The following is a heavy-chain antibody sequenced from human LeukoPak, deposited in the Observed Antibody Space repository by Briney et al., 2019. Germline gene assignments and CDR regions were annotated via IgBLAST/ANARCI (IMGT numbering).Heavy chain of an antibody. CDR3: ARDEAAGTLDY. V-gene: IGHV3-7*01. CDR2: IKQDGSEK. CDR1: GFTFSSHW. D-gene: IGHD6-13*01. Sequence: GGSLRLSCAASGFTFSSHWMSWVRQAPGKGLEWVANIKQDGSEKYYVDSVKGRFTISRDNAKNSLYLQMNSLRAEDTAVYYCARDEAAGTLDYWGQGTLVTVSS. J-gene: IGHJ4*02.